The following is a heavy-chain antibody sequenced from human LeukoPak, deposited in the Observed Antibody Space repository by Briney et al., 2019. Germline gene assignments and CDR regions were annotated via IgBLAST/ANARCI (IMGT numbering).Heavy chain of an antibody. CDR2: ISYDGSNK. V-gene: IGHV3-30*03. D-gene: IGHD3-22*01. J-gene: IGHJ4*02. Sequence: PGGSLRLSCAASGFTFSSYGMHWVRQAPGKGLEWVAVISYDGSNKYYADSVKGRFTISRDNSRNTVDLQMNSLRVEDTAVYYCARDSSSGPVVTPLDYWGQGRLVTVSS. CDR3: ARDSSSGPVVTPLDY. CDR1: GFTFSSYG.